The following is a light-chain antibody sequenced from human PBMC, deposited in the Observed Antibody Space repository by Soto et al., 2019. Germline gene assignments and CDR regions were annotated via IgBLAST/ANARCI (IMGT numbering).Light chain of an antibody. Sequence: EIVLTQSPGTLSLFPGERATLSCRASQSVSSSYLAWYQQKPGQAPRLLIYGASSRATGIPDRFSGSGSGTDFTLTISRLESEDFAVYYCQQYGSSPLTFGGGTK. CDR1: QSVSSSY. CDR2: GAS. J-gene: IGKJ4*01. CDR3: QQYGSSPLT. V-gene: IGKV3-20*01.